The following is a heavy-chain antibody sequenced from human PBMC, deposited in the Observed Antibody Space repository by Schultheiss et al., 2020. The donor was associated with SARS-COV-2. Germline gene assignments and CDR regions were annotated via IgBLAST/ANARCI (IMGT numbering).Heavy chain of an antibody. D-gene: IGHD6-13*01. Sequence: GSLRPSCTVSGGSIRSYYWSWIRQPPGKGLEWIGRIYTSGSTNYNPSLKSRVTISVDTSKNQFSLKLSSVTAADTAVYYCARHGQQLVRVFDPWGQGTLVTVSS. CDR3: ARHGQQLVRVFDP. V-gene: IGHV4-4*08. CDR2: IYTSGST. J-gene: IGHJ5*02. CDR1: GGSIRSYY.